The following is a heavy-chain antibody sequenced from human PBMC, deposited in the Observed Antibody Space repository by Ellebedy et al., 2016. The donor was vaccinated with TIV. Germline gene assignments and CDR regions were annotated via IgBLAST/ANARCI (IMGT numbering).Heavy chain of an antibody. D-gene: IGHD6-19*01. Sequence: GESLKISCVGSGFTFSSYAMNWVRQAPGKGLEWVSGIGVGGASTYYADSVKGRFTISRDSSRNMMFLQMNSPRAEDTAVYYCTSPAVGHTTGCCRYYFDYWGLGTLVTVSS. CDR3: TSPAVGHTTGCCRYYFDY. V-gene: IGHV3-23*01. CDR1: GFTFSSYA. CDR2: IGVGGAST. J-gene: IGHJ4*02.